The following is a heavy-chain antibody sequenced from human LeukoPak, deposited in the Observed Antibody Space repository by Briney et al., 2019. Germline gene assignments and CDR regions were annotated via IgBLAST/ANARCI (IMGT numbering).Heavy chain of an antibody. D-gene: IGHD3-10*01. CDR3: ARRVPYGSGRRWFDP. V-gene: IGHV4-34*01. J-gene: IGHJ5*02. CDR1: GGSFSGYY. Sequence: SETLSLTCAVYGGSFSGYYWSWIRQPPGKGLEWIGEINHGGSTNYNPSLKSRVTISVDTSKNQFSLKLSSVTAADTAVYYCARRVPYGSGRRWFDPWGQGTLVTVSS. CDR2: INHGGST.